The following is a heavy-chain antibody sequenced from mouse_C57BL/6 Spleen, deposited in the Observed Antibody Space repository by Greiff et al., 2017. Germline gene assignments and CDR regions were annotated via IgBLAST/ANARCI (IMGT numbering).Heavy chain of an antibody. CDR3: ASAYSNYNAMDY. J-gene: IGHJ4*01. V-gene: IGHV2-9-1*01. CDR2: IWTGGGT. Sequence: VHLVESGPGLVAPSQSLSITCTVSGFSLTSYAISWVRQPPGKGLEWLGVIWTGGGTNYNSAHKSRLSISKDKSKSKVFLKMNSLQTDDTARYYCASAYSNYNAMDYWGQGTSVTVSS. CDR1: GFSLTSYA. D-gene: IGHD2-5*01.